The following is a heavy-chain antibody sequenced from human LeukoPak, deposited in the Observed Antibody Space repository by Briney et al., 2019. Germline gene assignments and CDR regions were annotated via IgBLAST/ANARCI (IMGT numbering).Heavy chain of an antibody. Sequence: SETLSLTCTVSGGSISSGGYYWSWIRQHPGKGLEWIGYIYYSGSTYYNPSLKSRVTISVDTSKNQFSLKLSSVTAADTAVYYCAWSIAAASFDYWGQGTLVTVSS. D-gene: IGHD6-13*01. CDR3: AWSIAAASFDY. V-gene: IGHV4-31*03. J-gene: IGHJ4*02. CDR1: GGSISSGGYY. CDR2: IYYSGST.